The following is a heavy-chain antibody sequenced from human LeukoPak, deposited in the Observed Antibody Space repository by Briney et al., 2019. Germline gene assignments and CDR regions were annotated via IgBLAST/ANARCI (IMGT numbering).Heavy chain of an antibody. CDR1: GFIFSSYG. D-gene: IGHD4-11*01. Sequence: GGSLRLSCAAPGFIFSSYGMHWVRQAPGKGLEWVAFIRYDGSKKYYADSVKGRFTISRDNAKNSLYLQMNSLRAEDTAVYYCARSNLDGDYGNYRPFNYWGPGTLVTVSS. CDR3: ARSNLDGDYGNYRPFNY. J-gene: IGHJ4*02. CDR2: IRYDGSKK. V-gene: IGHV3-30*02.